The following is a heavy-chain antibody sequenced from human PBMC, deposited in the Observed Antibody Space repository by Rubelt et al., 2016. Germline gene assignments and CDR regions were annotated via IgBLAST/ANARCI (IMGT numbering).Heavy chain of an antibody. CDR2: INPNSGGT. Sequence: QVQLVQSGAEVKKPGASVKVSCKASGYTFTGYYMHWVRQAPGQGLEWMGWINPNSGGTNYAQKVQGRVTMTRDTSTSTVYMELSSLRSEDTAVYYCARTKTVEMATIPLAYWGQGTLVTVSS. J-gene: IGHJ4*02. CDR1: GYTFTGYY. V-gene: IGHV1-2*02. D-gene: IGHD5-24*01. CDR3: ARTKTVEMATIPLAY.